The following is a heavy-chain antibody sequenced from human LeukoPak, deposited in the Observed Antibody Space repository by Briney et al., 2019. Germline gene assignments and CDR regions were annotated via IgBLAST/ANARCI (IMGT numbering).Heavy chain of an antibody. V-gene: IGHV3-23*01. Sequence: GGSLRLSCAASGFTFSSYAMSWVRQAPGKGLEWVSAIGGSGGSTYYADSVKGRFTISRDNSKNTLYLQMNSLRAEDTAVYYCAKDSRYCSGGSCNNWFDPWGQGTLVTVSS. CDR1: GFTFSSYA. CDR2: IGGSGGST. J-gene: IGHJ5*02. D-gene: IGHD2-15*01. CDR3: AKDSRYCSGGSCNNWFDP.